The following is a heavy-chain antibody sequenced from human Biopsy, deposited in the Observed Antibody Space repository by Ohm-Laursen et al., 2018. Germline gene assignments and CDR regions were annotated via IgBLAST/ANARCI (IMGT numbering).Heavy chain of an antibody. D-gene: IGHD2/OR15-2a*01. CDR2: MNPISGNT. V-gene: IGHV1-8*01. J-gene: IGHJ5*02. CDR3: ARAVRYRLLSDP. CDR1: GYTFTTYD. Sequence: GASVKVSCKASGYTFTTYDITWVRQATGQGPEWMGWMNPISGNTGYAHKFRGRVTMTSDSSISTAYLEVSSLTFEDTAVYYCARAVRYRLLSDPWGQGTLATVSS.